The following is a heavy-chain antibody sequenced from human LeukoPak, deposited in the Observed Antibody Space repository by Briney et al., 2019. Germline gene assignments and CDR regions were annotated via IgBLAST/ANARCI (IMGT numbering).Heavy chain of an antibody. CDR1: GGSISSSSYY. V-gene: IGHV4-39*07. J-gene: IGHJ4*02. CDR2: IYHSGST. Sequence: PSETLSLTCTVSGGSISSSSYYWGWIRQPPGKGLEWIGSIYHSGSTYYNPSLKSRVTISVDTSKNQFSLKLSSVTAADTAVYYCARLNYYDSSGDFDYWGQGTLVTVSS. D-gene: IGHD3-22*01. CDR3: ARLNYYDSSGDFDY.